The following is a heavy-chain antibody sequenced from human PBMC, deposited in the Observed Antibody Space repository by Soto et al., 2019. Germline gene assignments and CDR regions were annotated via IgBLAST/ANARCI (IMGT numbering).Heavy chain of an antibody. J-gene: IGHJ4*02. D-gene: IGHD6-13*01. CDR3: ARGAAAGFPFPDY. Sequence: WGSLRLSCSASVFTFSSYWMNWVRQAPGKGLEWVANIKQDGNEKHYVDSVKGRFTISRDSAKNSLYLQMNSLRAEDTAVYYCARGAAAGFPFPDYWGQGTPVTVSS. CDR2: IKQDGNEK. CDR1: VFTFSSYW. V-gene: IGHV3-7*04.